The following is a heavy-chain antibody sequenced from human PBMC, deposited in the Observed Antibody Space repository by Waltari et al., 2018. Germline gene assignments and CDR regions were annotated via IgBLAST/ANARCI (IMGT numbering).Heavy chain of an antibody. Sequence: EVQLVESGGGLVKPGGSLRLSCAASGFTFSSYSMNWVRQAPGKGLEVVSSISSSSSYIYYADSVKGRFTISRDNAKNSLYLQMNSLRAEDTAVYYCARAWIVHGMDVWGQGTTVTVSS. V-gene: IGHV3-21*01. D-gene: IGHD2-2*03. CDR2: ISSSSSYI. J-gene: IGHJ6*02. CDR1: GFTFSSYS. CDR3: ARAWIVHGMDV.